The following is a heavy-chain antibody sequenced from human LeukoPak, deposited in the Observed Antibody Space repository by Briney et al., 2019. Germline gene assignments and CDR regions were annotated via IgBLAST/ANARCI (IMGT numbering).Heavy chain of an antibody. J-gene: IGHJ3*02. CDR3: ANLCGGSFIGAFDI. V-gene: IGHV3-23*01. CDR2: ISGSGGSS. D-gene: IGHD2-15*01. Sequence: PGGSLTLSCPASGSIFSNYAMSWVRQAPGRGLEWVSAISGSGGSSYYADSVKGRFTITRDNSKDTLYLQMNRLTAEDTALYYCANLCGGSFIGAFDIWGQGTMVTVSS. CDR1: GSIFSNYA.